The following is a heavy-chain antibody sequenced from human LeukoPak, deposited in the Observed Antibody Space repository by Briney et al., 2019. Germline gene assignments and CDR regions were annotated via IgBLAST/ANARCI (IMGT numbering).Heavy chain of an antibody. CDR2: IKQDGSEK. V-gene: IGHV3-7*01. D-gene: IGHD3-22*01. J-gene: IGHJ4*02. CDR1: GFTFRRYW. Sequence: GGSLRLSCAASGFTFRRYWMSWARQASGKGLEWVANIKQDGSEKYYVDSVKGRFTISRDNSKNTLYLQMNSLRAEDTAVYYCARDWLGSSGYYDYWGQGTLVTVSS. CDR3: ARDWLGSSGYYDY.